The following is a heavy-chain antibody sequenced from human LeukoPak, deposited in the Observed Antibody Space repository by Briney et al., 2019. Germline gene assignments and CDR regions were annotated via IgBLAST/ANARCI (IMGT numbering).Heavy chain of an antibody. V-gene: IGHV3-21*01. D-gene: IGHD1-1*01. CDR2: INSDSNYI. CDR3: ARERQLERLAFGKEGSAFDY. J-gene: IGHJ4*02. Sequence: PGGSLRLSCAASGFTFSSYSMNWVRQAPGKGLEWVSSINSDSNYIYYADSVKGRFTISRDAKNSVYLQMNRLRAEDTAVYYCARERQLERLAFGKEGSAFDYWGQGTLVTVSS. CDR1: GFTFSSYS.